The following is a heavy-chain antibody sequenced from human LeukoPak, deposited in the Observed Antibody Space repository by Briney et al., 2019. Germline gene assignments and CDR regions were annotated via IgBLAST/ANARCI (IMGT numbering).Heavy chain of an antibody. CDR2: IYTSGST. Sequence: SETLSLTCTVSGGSISSGSYYWSWIRQPAGKGLEWIGRIYTSGSTNYNPSLKSRVTISVDTSKNQFSLKLSSVTAADTAVYYCARYSSSWSPPPYFDYWGQGTLVTVSS. D-gene: IGHD6-13*01. J-gene: IGHJ4*02. CDR1: GGSISSGSYY. V-gene: IGHV4-61*02. CDR3: ARYSSSWSPPPYFDY.